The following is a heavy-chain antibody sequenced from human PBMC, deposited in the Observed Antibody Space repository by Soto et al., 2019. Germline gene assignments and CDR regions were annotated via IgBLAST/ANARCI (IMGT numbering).Heavy chain of an antibody. Sequence: QVQLVQSGAEVKKPGSSVKVSCKASGGTFSSYTISWVRQAPGQGLEWMGRIIPILGIANYAQKFQGRVTITADKSTSTGYMELSSLRSEDTAVYYCARDPLYCTNGVRGSYNDAFDIWGQGTMVTVSS. V-gene: IGHV1-69*08. CDR2: IIPILGIA. CDR3: ARDPLYCTNGVRGSYNDAFDI. J-gene: IGHJ3*02. CDR1: GGTFSSYT. D-gene: IGHD2-8*01.